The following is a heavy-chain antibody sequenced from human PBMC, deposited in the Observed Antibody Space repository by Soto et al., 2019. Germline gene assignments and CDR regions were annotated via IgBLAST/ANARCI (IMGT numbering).Heavy chain of an antibody. CDR3: ARGGAWTPEGLGY. Sequence: QVQLVESGGGVVQPGRSLRLSCAASGFTFSSFAMHWVRQAPGKGLEWLAVISSDVVNYYYAESVKGRFTISRDKSKNTLHPQKNSLRTEDTAVYYWARGGAWTPEGLGYWGQGTLVTVAS. D-gene: IGHD2-15*01. J-gene: IGHJ4*02. CDR1: GFTFSSFA. CDR2: ISSDVVNY. V-gene: IGHV3-30-3*01.